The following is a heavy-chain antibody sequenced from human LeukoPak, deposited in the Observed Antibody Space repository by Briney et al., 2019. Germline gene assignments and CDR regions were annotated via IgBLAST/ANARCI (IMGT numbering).Heavy chain of an antibody. V-gene: IGHV1-2*02. D-gene: IGHD2-21*01. Sequence: ASVKVSCKASGYTFTGYYMHWVRQAPGQGLEWMGWINPNSGGTNYAQKFQGRVTMTRDTSISTAYMELSRLRSDDTAVFYCARLAMGGDCFDYWGQGTLVTVSS. CDR2: INPNSGGT. CDR1: GYTFTGYY. CDR3: ARLAMGGDCFDY. J-gene: IGHJ4*02.